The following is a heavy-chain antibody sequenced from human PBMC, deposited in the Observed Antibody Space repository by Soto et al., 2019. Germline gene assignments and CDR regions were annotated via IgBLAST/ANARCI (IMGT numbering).Heavy chain of an antibody. D-gene: IGHD3-22*01. Sequence: QVQLSQFGAEVKKPGASVKVSCKASGYSFTNFHIHWVRQAPGQGLEWMGMIDPSGGITRDAQRLQGRITMTRDASSSTGYMEVRSLTSEDTAVYYCARDVIGYDNYETIGYYFDHWGQGTLVTVSS. CDR1: GYSFTNFH. CDR2: IDPSGGIT. J-gene: IGHJ4*02. CDR3: ARDVIGYDNYETIGYYFDH. V-gene: IGHV1-46*01.